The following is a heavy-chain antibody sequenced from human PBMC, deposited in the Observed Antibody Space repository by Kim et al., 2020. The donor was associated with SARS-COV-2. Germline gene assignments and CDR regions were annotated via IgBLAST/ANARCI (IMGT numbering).Heavy chain of an antibody. V-gene: IGHV3-73*01. D-gene: IGHD3-10*01. CDR2: IRSKANSYAT. CDR1: GFTFSGSA. Sequence: GGSLRLSCAASGFTFSGSAMHWVRQASGKGLEWVGRIRSKANSYATAYAASVKGRFTISRDDSKNTAYLQMNSLKTEDTAVYYCTRHELLWFGESYYGMDVWGQGTTVTVSS. J-gene: IGHJ6*02. CDR3: TRHELLWFGESYYGMDV.